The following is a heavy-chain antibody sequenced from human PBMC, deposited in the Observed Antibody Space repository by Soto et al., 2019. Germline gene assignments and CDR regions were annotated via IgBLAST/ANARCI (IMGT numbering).Heavy chain of an antibody. CDR2: ISAYNGNT. Sequence: AASVKVSCKASGYTFTSYGISWVLQAPGQGLEWMGWISAYNGNTNYAQKLQGRVTMTTDTSTSTAYMELRSLRSDDTAVYYCARPYYDFWSGTHYYYYGMDVWGQGTTVTVSS. J-gene: IGHJ6*02. CDR1: GYTFTSYG. CDR3: ARPYYDFWSGTHYYYYGMDV. D-gene: IGHD3-3*01. V-gene: IGHV1-18*01.